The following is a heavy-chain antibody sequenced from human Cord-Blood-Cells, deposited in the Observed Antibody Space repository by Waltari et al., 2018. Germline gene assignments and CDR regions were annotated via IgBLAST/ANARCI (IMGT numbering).Heavy chain of an antibody. D-gene: IGHD6-13*01. V-gene: IGHV1-69*01. CDR1: GGTFRSYA. J-gene: IGHJ6*02. Sequence: VQLVQPGAEVKKPGSSVKSACKASGGTFRSYATSWVRQPPGQGLEWMGGIIPIFGTANYAQKFQGRVTITADESTSTAYMELSSLRSEDTAVYYCARFSDRTAALYYGMDVWGQGTTVTVSS. CDR2: IIPIFGTA. CDR3: ARFSDRTAALYYGMDV.